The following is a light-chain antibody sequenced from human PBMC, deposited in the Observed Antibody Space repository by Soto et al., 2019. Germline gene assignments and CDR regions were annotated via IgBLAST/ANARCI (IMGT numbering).Light chain of an antibody. CDR1: SGHSSYA. CDR2: LNSDGSH. V-gene: IGLV4-69*01. J-gene: IGLJ3*02. CDR3: QTWGTGTWV. Sequence: QPVLTQSPSASASLGASVKLTCTLSSGHSSYAIAWHQQQPEKGPRYLMKLNSDGSHSKGDGIPDRFSGSSSGAERYLTISSLQSEDEAVYYCQTWGTGTWVFGGGTKVTVL.